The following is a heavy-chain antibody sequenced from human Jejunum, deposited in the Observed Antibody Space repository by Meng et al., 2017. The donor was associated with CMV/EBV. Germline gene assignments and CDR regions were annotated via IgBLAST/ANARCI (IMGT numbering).Heavy chain of an antibody. CDR2: IYYSGST. V-gene: IGHV4-59*01. Sequence: VSGGSITTYYWSWIRQPPGKGLEWIGYIYYSGSTKYNPSLKGRVTISVDTSNNQFSLTLSSVTAADTAVYYCAGPYYDFWNLPDWGQGTRVTVSS. J-gene: IGHJ4*02. D-gene: IGHD3-3*01. CDR1: GGSITTYY. CDR3: AGPYYDFWNLPD.